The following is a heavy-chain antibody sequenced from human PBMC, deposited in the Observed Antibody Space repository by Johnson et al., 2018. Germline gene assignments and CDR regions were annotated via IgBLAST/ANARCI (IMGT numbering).Heavy chain of an antibody. V-gene: IGHV4-4*07. CDR1: GGSISNYY. Sequence: QVQLQESGPGLVKPSETLSLTCAVSGGSISNYYWNWIRQPAGRGLEWIGRMFPSGNITYSPSLTSRVPMSVDTSKRLFSLNLSSVTPPATAVYYCAPGFYYYGSETSGDALEIWGQGTMVTVSS. J-gene: IGHJ3*02. D-gene: IGHD3-10*01. CDR2: MFPSGNI. CDR3: APGFYYYGSETSGDALEI.